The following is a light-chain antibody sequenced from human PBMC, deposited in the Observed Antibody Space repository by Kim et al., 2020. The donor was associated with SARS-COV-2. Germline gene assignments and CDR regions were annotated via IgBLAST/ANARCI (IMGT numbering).Light chain of an antibody. J-gene: IGLJ3*02. CDR3: TALDRNLNAWV. Sequence: QAGLTQPPSVSKALRQTATLTCTGNSNNVGDQGAAWLQQHQGHPPKLLSHRNKNRPSGISERLSATRSGNTASLTITGLQPEDEADYYCTALDRNLNAWVFGGGTQLTVL. CDR2: RNK. V-gene: IGLV10-54*01. CDR1: SNNVGDQG.